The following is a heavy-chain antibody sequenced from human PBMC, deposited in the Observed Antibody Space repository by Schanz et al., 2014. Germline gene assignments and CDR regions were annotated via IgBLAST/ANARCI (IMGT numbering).Heavy chain of an antibody. CDR2: ISPYNGNT. CDR1: GYDFHIYA. J-gene: IGHJ4*02. D-gene: IGHD6-19*01. Sequence: QVQLVQSGAEVKKPGSSVKVSCKASGYDFHIYAYSWVRQAPGQGLEWMGWISPYNGNTNYAQKLQGRVTITRDTSASTAYMELSSLRSEDTAVYYCARGGYSSGWYDRDIAHFDYWGQGTLVTVSS. CDR3: ARGGYSSGWYDRDIAHFDY. V-gene: IGHV1-18*01.